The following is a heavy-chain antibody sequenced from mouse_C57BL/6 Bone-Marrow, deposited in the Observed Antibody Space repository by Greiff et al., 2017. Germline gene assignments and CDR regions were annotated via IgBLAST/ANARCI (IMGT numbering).Heavy chain of an antibody. D-gene: IGHD3-3*01. CDR1: GFTFSDYG. V-gene: IGHV5-15*01. CDR2: ISNLAYSI. Sequence: EVKLMESGGGLVQPGGSLKLSCAASGFTFSDYGMAWVRQAPRKGPEWVAFISNLAYSIYYADTVTGRFTISRENAKNTLYLEMSSLRSEDTAMYYCAGGTSAWFAYWGQGTLVTVSA. CDR3: AGGTSAWFAY. J-gene: IGHJ3*01.